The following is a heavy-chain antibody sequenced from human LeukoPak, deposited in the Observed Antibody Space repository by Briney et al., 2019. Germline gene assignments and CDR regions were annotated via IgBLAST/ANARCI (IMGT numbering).Heavy chain of an antibody. Sequence: SVKVSCKASGGTFSSYAISWVRQAPGQGLEWMGGIIPIFGTANYAQKFQGRVTITADESTSTAYMELSSLRSEDTAVYYCARGPAAGTAWPFDYWGQGTLVTVSS. CDR2: IIPIFGTA. V-gene: IGHV1-69*01. CDR1: GGTFSSYA. D-gene: IGHD6-13*01. CDR3: ARGPAAGTAWPFDY. J-gene: IGHJ4*02.